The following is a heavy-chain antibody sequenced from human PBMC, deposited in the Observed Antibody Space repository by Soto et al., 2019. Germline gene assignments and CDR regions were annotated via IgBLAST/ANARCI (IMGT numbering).Heavy chain of an antibody. V-gene: IGHV3-23*01. J-gene: IGHJ4*02. CDR1: GFTSNNYA. CDR3: AKDGYYCSGGSCYMGVY. Sequence: GGSLRLSCAASGFTSNNYAMSWVRQAPGKGLEWVSAISGSGGSTYYADSVKGRFTISRDNSKNTLYLQMNSLRAEDTAIYYCAKDGYYCSGGSCYMGVYWGQGTLVTVSS. CDR2: ISGSGGST. D-gene: IGHD2-15*01.